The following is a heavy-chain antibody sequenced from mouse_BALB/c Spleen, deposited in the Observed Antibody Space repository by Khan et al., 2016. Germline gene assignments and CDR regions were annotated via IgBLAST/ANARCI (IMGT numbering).Heavy chain of an antibody. V-gene: IGHV1S34*01. J-gene: IGHJ4*01. D-gene: IGHD2-4*01. CDR2: ISCYNGAT. CDR1: DYSFTGYY. CDR3: ARGDYDGYYAMDY. Sequence: LVKTGASVKISCKASDYSFTGYYIHWVKQSHGKSLEWIGYISCYNGATNYNQKFRGKATFTVDTSSSTAYMPFNSLTSEDSADYYCARGDYDGYYAMDYGGQGTSVTVSS.